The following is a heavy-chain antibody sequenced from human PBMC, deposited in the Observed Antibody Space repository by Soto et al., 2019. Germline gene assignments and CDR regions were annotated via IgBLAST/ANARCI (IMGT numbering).Heavy chain of an antibody. Sequence: SETLSLTSTVSGGSISSGGYYWSWIRQHPGKGLEWIGYIYYSGSTYHNPSLKSRVTISVDTSKNQFSLKLSSVTAADTAVYYCARKRMRGSGRGRMDVWGQGTTVTVSS. CDR3: ARKRMRGSGRGRMDV. V-gene: IGHV4-30-4*08. J-gene: IGHJ6*02. CDR1: GGSISSGGYY. CDR2: IYYSGST. D-gene: IGHD3-10*01.